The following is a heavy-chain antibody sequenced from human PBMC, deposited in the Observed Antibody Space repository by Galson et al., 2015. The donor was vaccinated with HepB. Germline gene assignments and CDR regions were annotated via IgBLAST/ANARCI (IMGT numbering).Heavy chain of an antibody. CDR2: ISGSGGST. V-gene: IGHV3-23*01. Sequence: SLRLSCAASGFTFSRYAMSWVRQAPGKGLEWVSAISGSGGSTYYADSVKGRFTISRDNSKNTLYLQMNSLRAEDTAVYYCAKEVGATIGGTAGDAFDIWGQGTMVTVSS. CDR3: AKEVGATIGGTAGDAFDI. D-gene: IGHD1-26*01. J-gene: IGHJ3*02. CDR1: GFTFSRYA.